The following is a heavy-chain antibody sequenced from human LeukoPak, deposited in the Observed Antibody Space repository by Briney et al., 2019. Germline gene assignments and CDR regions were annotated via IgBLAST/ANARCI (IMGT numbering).Heavy chain of an antibody. V-gene: IGHV3-30-3*01. CDR1: GFTFSSYA. J-gene: IGHJ4*02. Sequence: RGSLCLSCAASGFTFSSYAMHWVRQAPGQGLEWVAVISYDGSNKYYADSVKGRFTISRDNSKNTLYLQMNSLRAEDTAVYYCATLVAAGTLVDYWGQGTLVTVSS. CDR3: ATLVAAGTLVDY. D-gene: IGHD6-13*01. CDR2: ISYDGSNK.